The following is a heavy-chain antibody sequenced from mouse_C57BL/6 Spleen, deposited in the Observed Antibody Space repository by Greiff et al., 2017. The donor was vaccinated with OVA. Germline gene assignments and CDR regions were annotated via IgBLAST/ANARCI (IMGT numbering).Heavy chain of an antibody. J-gene: IGHJ2*01. CDR2: INPNNGGT. D-gene: IGHD1-1*01. CDR3: APYYGISFDY. CDR1: GYTFTDYY. Sequence: VQLQQSGPELVKPGASVKISCKASGYTFTDYYMNWVKQSHGKSLEWIGDINPNNGGTSYNQKFKGKATLTVDKSSSTAYMELRSLTSEDAAVYYCAPYYGISFDYWGQGTTLTVSS. V-gene: IGHV1-26*01.